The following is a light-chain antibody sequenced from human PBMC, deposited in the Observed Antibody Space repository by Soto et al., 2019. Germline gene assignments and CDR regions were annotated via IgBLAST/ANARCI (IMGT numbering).Light chain of an antibody. CDR1: QSLLQSDGYNH. J-gene: IGKJ4*01. CDR2: LGS. Sequence: DIVMTQSPLSLPVSPGEPASISCRSSQSLLQSDGYNHLNWYLQKPGQSPQLLIFLGSSRASGVPDRFSGCGSGTDFTLKISRVEAEDVGVYYCLQALHSPLTFGGGTKVEIK. V-gene: IGKV2-28*01. CDR3: LQALHSPLT.